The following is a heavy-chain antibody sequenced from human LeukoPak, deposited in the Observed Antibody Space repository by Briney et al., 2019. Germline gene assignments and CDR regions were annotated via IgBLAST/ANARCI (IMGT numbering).Heavy chain of an antibody. CDR3: ATGSITIFGVVAYDAFDI. CDR1: GYTFTSYY. J-gene: IGHJ3*02. CDR2: INPSGGST. Sequence: GASVEVSCKASGYTFTSYYMHWVRQAPGQGLEWMGIINPSGGSTSYAQKFQGRVTMTRDMSTSTVYMELSSLRSEDTAVYYCATGSITIFGVVAYDAFDIWGQGTMVTVSS. V-gene: IGHV1-46*01. D-gene: IGHD3-3*01.